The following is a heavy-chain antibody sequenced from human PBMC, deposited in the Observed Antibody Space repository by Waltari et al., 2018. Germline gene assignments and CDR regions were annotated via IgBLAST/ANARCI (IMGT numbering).Heavy chain of an antibody. J-gene: IGHJ4*02. Sequence: QLQLQESGPGLVKPSETLSLTCTVSGGSISSSSYYWGWIRQPPGRGREWIGSIYYSGSTYYTPSLKSRGTISVDTSKNQFSLKLSSVTAADTAVYYCARSAYGDFWSGYKTGFDYWGQGTLVTVSS. CDR1: GGSISSSSYY. CDR2: IYYSGST. V-gene: IGHV4-39*01. D-gene: IGHD3-3*01. CDR3: ARSAYGDFWSGYKTGFDY.